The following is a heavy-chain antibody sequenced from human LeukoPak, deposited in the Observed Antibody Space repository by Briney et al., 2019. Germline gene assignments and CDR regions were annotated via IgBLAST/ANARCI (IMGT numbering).Heavy chain of an antibody. CDR2: INHSGSI. J-gene: IGHJ5*02. V-gene: IGHV4-34*01. Sequence: SETLSLTCAVYGGSFSGYCWSWIRQPPGKGLEWIGEINHSGSINYNPSLKSRVTISVDTSKNQFSLKLSSVTAADTAVYYCARGDSSGYIFGNWFDPWGQGTLVTVSS. CDR1: GGSFSGYC. CDR3: ARGDSSGYIFGNWFDP. D-gene: IGHD3-22*01.